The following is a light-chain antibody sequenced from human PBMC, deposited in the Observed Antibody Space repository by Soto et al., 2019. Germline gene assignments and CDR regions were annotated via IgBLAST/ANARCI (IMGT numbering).Light chain of an antibody. J-gene: IGKJ2*01. V-gene: IGKV1-5*01. Sequence: DIQMTQSPSTLSVSVGDTVSLSCRASLSISSWLAWYQQKPGKAPKILIYDASNLASEVPSRFSGSGSGTDFTLTINGLQSDDFATYYCQQYDSLPYSFGQGTKLEIK. CDR3: QQYDSLPYS. CDR2: DAS. CDR1: LSISSW.